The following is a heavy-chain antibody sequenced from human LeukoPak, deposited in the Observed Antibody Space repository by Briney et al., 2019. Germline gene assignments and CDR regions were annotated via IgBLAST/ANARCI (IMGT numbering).Heavy chain of an antibody. CDR2: ISGSGGST. J-gene: IGHJ3*01. CDR3: ADGEGQDAFDV. CDR1: GFTFSNYA. V-gene: IGHV3-23*01. Sequence: GGSPRLSCAASGFTFSNYAMSWIRQAPGKGLEWASGISGSGGSTRYADSVKGRFTISRDNSKNTLYVQMKSLRAEDTAVYYCADGEGQDAFDVWGPGTMVTVSS.